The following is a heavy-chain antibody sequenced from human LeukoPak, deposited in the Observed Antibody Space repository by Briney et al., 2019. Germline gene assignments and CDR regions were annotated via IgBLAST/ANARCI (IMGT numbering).Heavy chain of an antibody. CDR3: ARDPGCCPFDY. CDR2: ISSGSTI. V-gene: IGHV3-48*03. CDR1: GFTFSSYE. D-gene: IGHD2-8*01. Sequence: GGSLRLSCAASGFTFSSYEMNWVRQAPGKGLEWVSYISSGSTIYYADSVKGRFTISRDNAKNSLYLQMNSLRAEDTAVYYCARDPGCCPFDYWGQGTLVTVSS. J-gene: IGHJ4*02.